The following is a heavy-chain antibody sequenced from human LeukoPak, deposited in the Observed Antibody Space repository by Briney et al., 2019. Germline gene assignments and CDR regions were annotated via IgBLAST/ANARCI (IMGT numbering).Heavy chain of an antibody. CDR3: ARDAPLSDSSGLNWFDP. CDR2: ISSSSSYI. Sequence: GGSLRLSCAASGFTFSSYSMNWVRQAPGKGLEWVSSISSSSSYIYYADSVKGRFTISRDNAKNSLYLQMNSLRAEDTAVYYCARDAPLSDSSGLNWFDPWGQGTLVTVSS. V-gene: IGHV3-21*01. CDR1: GFTFSSYS. J-gene: IGHJ5*02. D-gene: IGHD6-19*01.